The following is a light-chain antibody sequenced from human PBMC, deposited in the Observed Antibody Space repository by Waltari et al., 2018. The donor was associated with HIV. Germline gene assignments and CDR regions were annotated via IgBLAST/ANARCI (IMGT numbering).Light chain of an antibody. CDR2: DVS. Sequence: QSALTQPRSVSGSPGQSVTISCTGTSSDVGGYNYVYWSQQNPGKAPKLMIYDVSKRPSGVPDRFSGSKSGNTASLTISGLQAEDEADYYCCSYAGSYTFERVFGGGTKLTVL. J-gene: IGLJ3*02. V-gene: IGLV2-11*01. CDR1: SSDVGGYNY. CDR3: CSYAGSYTFERV.